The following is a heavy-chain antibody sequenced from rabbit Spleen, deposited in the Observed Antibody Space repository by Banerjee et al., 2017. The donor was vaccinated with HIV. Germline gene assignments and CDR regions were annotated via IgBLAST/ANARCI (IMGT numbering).Heavy chain of an antibody. CDR2: IYGDSGSST. V-gene: IGHV1S40*01. CDR1: GFSFSNSYY. Sequence: EESGGDLVKPGASLTLTCTASGFSFSNSYYMCWVRQTPGRGLEWIACIYGDSGSSTAYASWAKGRFTISKTSSTTVPLQMTSLTAADTATYFCARGSAAMTMVITGYYLSLWGPGTLVTVS. CDR3: ARGSAAMTMVITGYYLSL. D-gene: IGHD2-1*01. J-gene: IGHJ6*01.